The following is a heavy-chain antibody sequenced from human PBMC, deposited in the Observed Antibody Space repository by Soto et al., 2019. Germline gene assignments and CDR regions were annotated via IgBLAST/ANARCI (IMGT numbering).Heavy chain of an antibody. CDR3: ATSVSGSYPNFDY. D-gene: IGHD1-26*01. V-gene: IGHV3-30*01. CDR2: ISYDGSNE. CDR1: GFTFSSYD. J-gene: IGHJ4*02. Sequence: QVQLVESGGGVVQPGRSLRLSCAASGFTFSSYDMHWVRQAPGKGLEWVAVISYDGSNENYGDSVKGRFTIYRDNSKNTLYLQMNCLRPEDPAMYYCATSVSGSYPNFDYWGQGTLVTVSS.